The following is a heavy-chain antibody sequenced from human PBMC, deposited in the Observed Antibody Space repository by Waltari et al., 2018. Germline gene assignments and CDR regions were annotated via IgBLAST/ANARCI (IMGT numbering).Heavy chain of an antibody. Sequence: QVQLQQLGAGLLMPSETLSLTCAVYGGSFSGYYWSWIRQPPGKGLEWIGEINHSGSTNYNPSLKSRVTISVDTSKNQFSLKLSSVTAADTAVYYCARQMRCSSTSCSRSFDYWGQGTLVTVSS. D-gene: IGHD2-2*01. J-gene: IGHJ4*02. CDR2: INHSGST. CDR3: ARQMRCSSTSCSRSFDY. CDR1: GGSFSGYY. V-gene: IGHV4-34*01.